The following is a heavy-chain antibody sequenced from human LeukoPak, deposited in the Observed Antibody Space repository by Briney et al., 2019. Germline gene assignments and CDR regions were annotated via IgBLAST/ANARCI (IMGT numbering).Heavy chain of an antibody. J-gene: IGHJ4*02. Sequence: GGSLRLSCAASGFTVSSNYMTWVRQAPGKGLEWVSVIFGGGSTYYADSVKGRFTISRDNSKNTHLLQMNRLRVEDTAVYYCARGPGGYDNWGQGTLVTVSS. CDR3: ARGPGGYDN. V-gene: IGHV3-66*01. D-gene: IGHD3-16*01. CDR1: GFTVSSNY. CDR2: IFGGGST.